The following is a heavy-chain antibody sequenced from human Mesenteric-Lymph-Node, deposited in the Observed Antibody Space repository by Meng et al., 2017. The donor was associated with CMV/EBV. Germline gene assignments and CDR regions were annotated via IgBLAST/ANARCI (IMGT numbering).Heavy chain of an antibody. J-gene: IGHJ4*02. Sequence: LKISCAASGFTFSSHWMHWVRQAPGKGLVWVSRIKSDGSYTNYADSVKGRFTISRDNARNTLYLQMNSLRVEDTAVYFCARDALGYYYDSSGYYYDYWGQGTLVTVSS. V-gene: IGHV3-74*01. D-gene: IGHD3-22*01. CDR1: GFTFSSHW. CDR2: IKSDGSYT. CDR3: ARDALGYYYDSSGYYYDY.